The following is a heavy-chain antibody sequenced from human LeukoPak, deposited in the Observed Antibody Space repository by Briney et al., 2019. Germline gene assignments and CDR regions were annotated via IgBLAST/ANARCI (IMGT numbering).Heavy chain of an antibody. J-gene: IGHJ4*02. CDR1: GFTFSNYA. V-gene: IGHV3-23*01. CDR2: ITGNALNT. D-gene: IGHD3-22*01. Sequence: GGSLRLSCAASGFTFSNYAMSWVRQAPGKGLEWVSSITGNALNTYQADFIKGRFTTSRDDSKNTLYLHLSSLRVEDTAVYYCAKLQDFYDNSGYSYFDNWGQGTPVTVSS. CDR3: AKLQDFYDNSGYSYFDN.